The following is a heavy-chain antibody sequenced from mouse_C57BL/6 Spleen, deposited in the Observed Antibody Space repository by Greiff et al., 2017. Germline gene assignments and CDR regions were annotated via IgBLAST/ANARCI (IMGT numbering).Heavy chain of an antibody. CDR3: ARDHYGSSYHLDY. V-gene: IGHV1-52*01. CDR2: IDPSDSET. Sequence: VQLQQPGAELVRPGSSVKLSCKASGYTFTSYWMHWVKQRPIQGLEWIGNIDPSDSETHYNQKFKDKATLTVDKSSSTAYMQLSSLTSEDSAVYYCARDHYGSSYHLDYWGQGTTLTVSS. J-gene: IGHJ2*01. D-gene: IGHD1-1*01. CDR1: GYTFTSYW.